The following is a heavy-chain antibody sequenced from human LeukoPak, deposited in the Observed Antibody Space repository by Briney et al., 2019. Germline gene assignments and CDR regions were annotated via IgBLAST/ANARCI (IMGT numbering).Heavy chain of an antibody. J-gene: IGHJ4*02. D-gene: IGHD3-10*01. Sequence: GGSLRLSCAASGFTFDDYAMHWVRQAPGKGLEWVAIIKEDGSEKYYMNSVKGRFTISRDNAKNSLYLQLHSLRAEDTAVYYCARSPMVRGIIAHFDDWGQGTLVTVSS. CDR3: ARSPMVRGIIAHFDD. V-gene: IGHV3-7*01. CDR1: GFTFDDYA. CDR2: IKEDGSEK.